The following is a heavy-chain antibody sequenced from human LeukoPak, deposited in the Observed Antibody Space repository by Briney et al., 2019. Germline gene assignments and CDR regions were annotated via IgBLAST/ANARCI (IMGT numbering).Heavy chain of an antibody. Sequence: SETLSLTCTVSGGSISSSYYYWGWIRQPPGEGLEWIGNIYYAWSTYDNPSLKSRITMSVDTSKNQFSLRLSSVTAADTAVYYCASLYCSGGSCYPRYWGQGTLVAVSS. J-gene: IGHJ4*02. CDR1: GGSISSSYYY. CDR3: ASLYCSGGSCYPRY. CDR2: IYYAWST. V-gene: IGHV4-39*01. D-gene: IGHD2-15*01.